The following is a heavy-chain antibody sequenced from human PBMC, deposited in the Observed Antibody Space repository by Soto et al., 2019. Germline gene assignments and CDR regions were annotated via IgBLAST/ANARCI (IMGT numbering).Heavy chain of an antibody. V-gene: IGHV3-9*01. CDR2: ISWNSGSI. CDR1: GFTLDDYA. J-gene: IGHJ6*03. CDR3: AILGCSRPTCVLYDYMDV. D-gene: IGHD2-2*01. Sequence: EVQLVESGGGLVQPGRSLRLSYAASGFTLDDYATHWVRQAPGRGLEWVSGISWNSGSIGYADSVKGRFAISRDNAKNSLYLQLNSLRGEDTALYYCAILGCSRPTCVLYDYMDVWGKGTTVTVSS.